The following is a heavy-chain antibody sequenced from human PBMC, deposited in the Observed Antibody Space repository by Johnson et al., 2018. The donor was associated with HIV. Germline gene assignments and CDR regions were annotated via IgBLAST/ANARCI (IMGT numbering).Heavy chain of an antibody. CDR3: AKVMGYIYGLYFDAFDI. Sequence: VQLVESGGGLTQPGGSLRLSCAASGFTVRSNYMSWVRQAPGKGLEWVSVIYSGGSTYYADSVKGRFTISRDNSQNSLYLQMNSLRAEDTAVYYCAKVMGYIYGLYFDAFDIWGQGTMVTVSS. D-gene: IGHD5-18*01. CDR1: GFTVRSNY. CDR2: IYSGGST. V-gene: IGHV3-66*03. J-gene: IGHJ3*02.